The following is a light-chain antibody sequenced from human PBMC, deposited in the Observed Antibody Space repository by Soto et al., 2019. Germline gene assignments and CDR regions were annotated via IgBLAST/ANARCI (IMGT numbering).Light chain of an antibody. V-gene: IGKV1-5*01. CDR1: QSIGRW. J-gene: IGKJ2*01. CDR3: QQYNSYSTT. CDR2: DAS. Sequence: DIQMTQSPSTLSTSVGDRVTISCRASQSIGRWLAWYQQEPGKAPNLLIYDASTLESGVPSRFSGSGSGTEFSLTISSLQPDDIATYYCQQYNSYSTTFGQGTKLEIK.